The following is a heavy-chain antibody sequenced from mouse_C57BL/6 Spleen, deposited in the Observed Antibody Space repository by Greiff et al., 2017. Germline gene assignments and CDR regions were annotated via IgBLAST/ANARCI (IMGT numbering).Heavy chain of an antibody. Sequence: QVTLKVCGPGILQPSQTLSLTCSFSGFSLSTFGMGVGWIRQPSGKGLEWLAHIWWDDDKYYNPALKSRLTISKDTSKNQVFLKIANVDTADTATYYWARMGYYYGSREAWFAYWGQGTLVTVSA. D-gene: IGHD1-1*01. CDR3: ARMGYYYGSREAWFAY. CDR2: IWWDDDK. CDR1: GFSLSTFGMG. J-gene: IGHJ3*01. V-gene: IGHV8-8*01.